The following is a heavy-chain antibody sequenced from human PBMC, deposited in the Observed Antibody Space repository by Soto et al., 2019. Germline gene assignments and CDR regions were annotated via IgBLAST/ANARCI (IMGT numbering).Heavy chain of an antibody. J-gene: IGHJ4*02. Sequence: GPLLLSCSASGFTFSTYWMDWVRQTPGKGLEWVANINQDGSEKNYADSVKVRFTISRDNAQNTLYLQMNSLTAEDSALYYCSRSLDSWGQGTLVT. CDR1: GFTFSTYW. V-gene: IGHV3-7*01. CDR3: SRSLDS. CDR2: INQDGSEK.